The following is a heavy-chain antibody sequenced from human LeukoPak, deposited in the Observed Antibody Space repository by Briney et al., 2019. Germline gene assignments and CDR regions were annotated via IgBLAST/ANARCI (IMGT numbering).Heavy chain of an antibody. D-gene: IGHD7-27*01. Sequence: PGGSLRLSCAASGFTFSSYGMHWVRQAPGKGLEWVAVISYDGSNKYYADSVKGRFTISRDNSKNTLYLQMNSLRAEDTAVFYCAKERTRLLGGSLDYRGQGTLVTVSS. CDR1: GFTFSSYG. J-gene: IGHJ4*02. CDR2: ISYDGSNK. V-gene: IGHV3-30*18. CDR3: AKERTRLLGGSLDY.